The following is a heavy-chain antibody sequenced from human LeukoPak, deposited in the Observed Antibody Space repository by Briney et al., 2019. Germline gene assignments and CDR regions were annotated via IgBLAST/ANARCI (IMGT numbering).Heavy chain of an antibody. V-gene: IGHV4-39*01. Sequence: SETLSLTCTVSGVPICSRSYYWGWIRQPPVNGLSWNGSIYYSGSTYYLPTLKSRVPITVVPSKNQFFLKLSSVTAADTAVYYWARIERARSRFDPWGQGTLVTVPS. CDR1: GVPICSRSYY. D-gene: IGHD5-24*01. J-gene: IGHJ5*02. CDR3: ARIERARSRFDP. CDR2: IYYSGST.